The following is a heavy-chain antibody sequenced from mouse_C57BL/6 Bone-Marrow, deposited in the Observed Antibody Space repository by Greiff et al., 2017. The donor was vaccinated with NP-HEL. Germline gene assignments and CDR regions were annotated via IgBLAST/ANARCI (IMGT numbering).Heavy chain of an antibody. V-gene: IGHV14-1*01. CDR3: TPPSYSNYGFAY. Sequence: EVKLQESGAELVRPGASVKLSCTASGFNIKDYYMHWVKQRPEQGLEWIGRIDPEDGDTEYAPKFQGKATMTVDTSSNTAYLQLSSLTSEDTAVSYCTPPSYSNYGFAYWGQGTLVTVSA. D-gene: IGHD2-5*01. CDR1: GFNIKDYY. J-gene: IGHJ3*01. CDR2: IDPEDGDT.